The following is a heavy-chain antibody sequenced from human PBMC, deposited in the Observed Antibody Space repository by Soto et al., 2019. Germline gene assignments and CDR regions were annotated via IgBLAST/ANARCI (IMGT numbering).Heavy chain of an antibody. CDR2: INHSGSF. CDR1: GGSITSNW. CDR3: VRNECYRFDP. D-gene: IGHD3-10*02. J-gene: IGHJ5*02. Sequence: QVQLQESGPGLVNPSGTLSLTCAVSGGSITSNWWSWVRQPPGKGLECIGEINHSGSFNYNPSLRRRVTISIDKSKKQLSLRLTSVTAADTAVHYGVRNECYRFDPWGQGTLVTVSS. V-gene: IGHV4-4*02.